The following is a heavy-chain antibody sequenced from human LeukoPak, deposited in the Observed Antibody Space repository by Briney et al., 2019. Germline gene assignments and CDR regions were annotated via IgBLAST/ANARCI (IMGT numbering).Heavy chain of an antibody. D-gene: IGHD5-18*01. V-gene: IGHV3-23*01. CDR2: INGGSGNS. CDR1: GFTFNNYA. CDR3: AKGQGYNYGDSIDY. Sequence: GGSLRLSCAASGFTFNNYAMTRVRQAPGKGLEWVSVINGGSGNSYYADSVKGRFTVSRDNSKNTLYLQMNSLRDEDTAVYYCAKGQGYNYGDSIDYWGPGTLVTVSS. J-gene: IGHJ4*02.